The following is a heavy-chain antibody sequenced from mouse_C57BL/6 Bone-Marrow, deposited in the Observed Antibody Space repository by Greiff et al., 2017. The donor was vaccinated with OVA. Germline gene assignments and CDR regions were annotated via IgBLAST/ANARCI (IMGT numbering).Heavy chain of an antibody. Sequence: QVQLKESGPGLVQPSQSLSITCTVSGFSLTSHGVHWVRQSPGKGLEWLGGIWRGGRTDYIAALMSRLSITKDNSKTRVFFKMNSLQADDTAIYYCAKSDDYDYDWFAYWGQGTLVTVSA. V-gene: IGHV2-5*01. J-gene: IGHJ3*01. D-gene: IGHD2-4*01. CDR2: IWRGGRT. CDR1: GFSLTSHG. CDR3: AKSDDYDYDWFAY.